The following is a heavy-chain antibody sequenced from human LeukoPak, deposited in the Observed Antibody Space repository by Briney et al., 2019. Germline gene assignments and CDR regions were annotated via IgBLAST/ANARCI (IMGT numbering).Heavy chain of an antibody. CDR2: INSDGSST. D-gene: IGHD6-13*01. CDR1: GFTFSSYW. CDR3: AKTRPLDSSSWSHGDY. J-gene: IGHJ4*02. Sequence: GGSLRLSCAASGFTFSSYWMHWVRQAPGKGLVWVSRINSDGSSTSYADSVKGRFTISRDNSKNTLYLQMNSLRAEDTAVYYCAKTRPLDSSSWSHGDYWGQGTLVTVSS. V-gene: IGHV3-74*01.